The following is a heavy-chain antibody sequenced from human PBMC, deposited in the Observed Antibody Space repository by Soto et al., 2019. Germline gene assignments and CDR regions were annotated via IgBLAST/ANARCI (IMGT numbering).Heavy chain of an antibody. CDR2: VYYTGST. J-gene: IGHJ5*02. V-gene: IGHV4-30-4*01. D-gene: IGHD3-10*01. Sequence: QVQLQESGPGLVKPSQTLSLTCTVSGGSISSGDYYWSWIRQPPGKGLEWIGYVYYTGSTYYNLSLQSRVTISVDTSKNQFSLRLSSVTAADTAVYYCARGSYGMLTSFDPWGQGTLVTVSS. CDR1: GGSISSGDYY. CDR3: ARGSYGMLTSFDP.